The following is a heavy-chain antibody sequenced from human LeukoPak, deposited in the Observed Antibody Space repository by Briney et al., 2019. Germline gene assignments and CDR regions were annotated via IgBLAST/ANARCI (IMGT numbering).Heavy chain of an antibody. J-gene: IGHJ5*02. CDR3: ARFYRFRFDP. CDR2: INHSGST. V-gene: IGHV4-34*01. Sequence: SETLSLTCPVYGGSFSVYYCNCIRQPPGKGLEWIGEINHSGSTNCNPSLKSRVTISVDTSKNQFSLKLSSVTATDTAVYYCARFYRFRFDPWGQGTLVTVSS. D-gene: IGHD3-16*02. CDR1: GGSFSVYY.